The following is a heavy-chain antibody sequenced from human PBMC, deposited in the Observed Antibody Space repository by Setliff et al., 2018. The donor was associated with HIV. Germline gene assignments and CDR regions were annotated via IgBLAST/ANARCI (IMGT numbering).Heavy chain of an antibody. J-gene: IGHJ4*01. CDR1: GIPIDRVYS. Sequence: SETLSLTCGVSGIPIDRVYSWAWILQPPGKGLEWIGTISHSGSTHYNSPLQGRISISIGTSKNQFSLTLTSVTAADTAMYYCARDQSDYNVLTGFGDFDYWGHGTLVTVSS. D-gene: IGHD3-9*01. V-gene: IGHV4-38-2*02. CDR3: ARDQSDYNVLTGFGDFDY. CDR2: ISHSGST.